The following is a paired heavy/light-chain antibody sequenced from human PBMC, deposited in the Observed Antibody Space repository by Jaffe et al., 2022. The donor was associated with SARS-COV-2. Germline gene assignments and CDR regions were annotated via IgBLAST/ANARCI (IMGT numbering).Light chain of an antibody. Sequence: QSVLTQPPSISAAPGQKVTISCSGGSSNIGINNVSWYQQLPGTAPKLLIYDNLKRPSGIPDRFSGSKSGTSGTLGITGLQTGDEADYYCGTWDNSLSSWVIGGGTKLTVL. CDR3: GTWDNSLSSWV. V-gene: IGLV1-51*01. CDR2: DNL. CDR1: SSNIGINN. J-gene: IGLJ3*02.
Heavy chain of an antibody. J-gene: IGHJ4*02. CDR2: IHISGST. V-gene: IGHV4-4*07. Sequence: QVQLQESGPGLVKPSETLSLTCTVSGGSISGYYWSWIRQPAGKGLEWIGRIHISGSTHYNPSLKSRVTMSVDTSKNQFSLKLRSMTAADTAVYYCARGPKGLDHWGQGTLVTVSS. CDR3: ARGPKGLDH. CDR1: GGSISGYY.